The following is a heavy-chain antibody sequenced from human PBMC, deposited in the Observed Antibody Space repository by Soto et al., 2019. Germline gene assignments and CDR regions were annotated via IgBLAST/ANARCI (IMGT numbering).Heavy chain of an antibody. CDR2: IHHSGST. V-gene: IGHV4-38-2*01. CDR1: GYSITSVHY. CDR3: ARRIEMTTMKTGMDV. Sequence: PSETLSLTCVVSGYSITSVHYWGWIRQPPGKGLEWIGIIHHSGSTYYSPSLKSRVTISIDTSRNRFSLKVTSVTAADTAVYYCARRIEMTTMKTGMDVWGQGTTVTVSS. J-gene: IGHJ6*02.